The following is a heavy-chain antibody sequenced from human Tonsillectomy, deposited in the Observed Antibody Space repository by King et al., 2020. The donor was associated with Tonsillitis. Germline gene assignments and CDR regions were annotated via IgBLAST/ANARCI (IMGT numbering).Heavy chain of an antibody. CDR2: IYPGDSDT. CDR3: ARGKGYYYDSSVFDAFDI. V-gene: IGHV5-51*01. CDR1: FSRCHRSC. D-gene: IGHD3-22*01. J-gene: IGHJ3*02. Sequence: LLESGAEVNKPVSSLNISFKCCFSRCHRSCHFVFVHIPGKGLEWMGIIYPGDSDTRYSPSFQGQVTISADKSISTAYLQGRSLKASDTAMYYCARGKGYYYDSSVFDAFDIWGQGTMVTVSS.